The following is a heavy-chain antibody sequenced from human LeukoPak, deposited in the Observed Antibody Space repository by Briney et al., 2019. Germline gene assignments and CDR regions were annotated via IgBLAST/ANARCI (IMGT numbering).Heavy chain of an antibody. CDR3: ARDYSSSWYAFDY. Sequence: PSETLSLTCTVSGGSISSHYWSWIRQPPGKGLEWIGYIYYSGSTNYNPSLKSRVTISVDTSKNQFSLKLSSVTAADTAVYYCARDYSSSWYAFDYWGQGTLVTVSS. J-gene: IGHJ4*02. CDR1: GGSISSHY. D-gene: IGHD6-13*01. CDR2: IYYSGST. V-gene: IGHV4-59*11.